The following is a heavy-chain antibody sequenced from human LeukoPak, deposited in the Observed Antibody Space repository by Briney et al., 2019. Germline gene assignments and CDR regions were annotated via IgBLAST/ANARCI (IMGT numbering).Heavy chain of an antibody. CDR1: GLTVSSNY. CDR3: ARVSSGSYGWAFDI. D-gene: IGHD1-26*01. J-gene: IGHJ3*02. V-gene: IGHV3-66*01. Sequence: PGGSLRLSCAASGLTVSSNYMSWVRQAPGKGLEWVSVIYSGGSTYYADSVKGRFTISRDNSKNTLYLQMNSLRAEDTAVYYCARVSSGSYGWAFDIWGQGTMVTVSS. CDR2: IYSGGST.